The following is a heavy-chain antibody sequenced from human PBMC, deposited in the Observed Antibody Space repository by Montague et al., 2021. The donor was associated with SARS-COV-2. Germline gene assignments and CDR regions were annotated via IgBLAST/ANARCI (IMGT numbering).Heavy chain of an antibody. D-gene: IGHD3-22*01. V-gene: IGHV4-59*01. CDR3: ARGGYYDNTGYYSDYYYNMDV. Sequence: SETLSLTCTVSGGSISGYYWSWIRQPPGKGLEWIGCIFHSGRTYYNPSLKSRVSMSVDTSKNQVSLRLSSLTAADTAVYYCARGGYYDNTGYYSDYYYNMDVWGQGTTVTVSS. J-gene: IGHJ6*02. CDR1: GGSISGYY. CDR2: IFHSGRT.